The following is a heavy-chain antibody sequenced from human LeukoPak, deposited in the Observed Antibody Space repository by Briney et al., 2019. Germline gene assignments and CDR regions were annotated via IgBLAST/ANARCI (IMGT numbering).Heavy chain of an antibody. Sequence: PGGSLRLSCAASGFTFSSYAMSWVRQAPGKGLEWVSVIGGSGGSTYYADSVKGRFTISRDNSKNTLYLQVNTLRAEDTAVYFCATTGYSSAWPIQHWSQGTLVTVSS. CDR1: GFTFSSYA. CDR3: ATTGYSSAWPIQH. CDR2: IGGSGGST. J-gene: IGHJ1*01. V-gene: IGHV3-23*01. D-gene: IGHD6-19*01.